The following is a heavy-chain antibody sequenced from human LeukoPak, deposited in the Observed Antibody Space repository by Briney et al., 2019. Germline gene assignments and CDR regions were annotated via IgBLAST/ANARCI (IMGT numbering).Heavy chain of an antibody. D-gene: IGHD5-18*01. Sequence: GGSLRLSCTVSGFTVSSNSMSWVRQAPGKGLEWVSFIYSDNTHYSDSVKGRFTISRDNAKNSLYLQMNSLRAEDTAVYYCARDHPGYSYAYFDYWGQGTLVTVSS. V-gene: IGHV3-53*01. CDR1: GFTVSSNS. J-gene: IGHJ4*02. CDR2: IYSDNT. CDR3: ARDHPGYSYAYFDY.